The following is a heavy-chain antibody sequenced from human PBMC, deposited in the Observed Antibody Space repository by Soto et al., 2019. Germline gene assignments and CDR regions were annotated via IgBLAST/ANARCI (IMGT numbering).Heavy chain of an antibody. D-gene: IGHD3-22*01. CDR1: GDSITRSRYY. Sequence: QLQLQESGPGLVKPSETLSLICTVSGDSITRSRYYWGWIRQSPGKGREWIGSGYYSGTTYYNPSLRSRITISVDTSKNQFSLKMNSMTAADTSVYYCATEGGVVDAKWFGPWGQGTLVSVSA. CDR3: ATEGGVVDAKWFGP. J-gene: IGHJ5*02. CDR2: GYYSGTT. V-gene: IGHV4-39*02.